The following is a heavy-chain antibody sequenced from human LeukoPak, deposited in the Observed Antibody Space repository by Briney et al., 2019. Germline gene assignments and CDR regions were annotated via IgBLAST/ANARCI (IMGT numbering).Heavy chain of an antibody. V-gene: IGHV4-39*07. CDR1: GGSISSSSYY. J-gene: IGHJ4*02. Sequence: SETLSLTCTVSGGSISSSSYYWGWIRQPPGKGLEWIGSIYYSGSTYYNPSLKSRVTTSVDTSKNQFSLKLSSVTAADTAVYYCARDIGIAARPVYWGQGTLVTVSS. CDR2: IYYSGST. CDR3: ARDIGIAARPVY. D-gene: IGHD6-6*01.